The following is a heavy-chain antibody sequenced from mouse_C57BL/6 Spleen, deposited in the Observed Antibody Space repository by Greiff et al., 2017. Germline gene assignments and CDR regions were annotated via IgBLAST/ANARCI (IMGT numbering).Heavy chain of an antibody. V-gene: IGHV2-2*01. CDR2: IWSGGST. J-gene: IGHJ1*03. CDR1: GFSLTSYG. Sequence: VQLQQSGPGLVQPSQSLSITCTVSGFSLTSYGVHWVRQSPGKGLEWLGVIWSGGSTDYNAAFISRLSISKDNSKSQVFFKMNSLQADDTAIYYCARNAYGSSYVSWYFDVWGTGTSVTVSS. CDR3: ARNAYGSSYVSWYFDV. D-gene: IGHD1-1*01.